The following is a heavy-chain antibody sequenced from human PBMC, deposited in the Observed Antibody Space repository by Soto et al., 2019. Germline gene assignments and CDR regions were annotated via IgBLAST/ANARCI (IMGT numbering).Heavy chain of an antibody. CDR3: ARDTVDCNSATCYSDAFDI. D-gene: IGHD2-2*01. V-gene: IGHV3-21*01. Sequence: EVQLVESGGGLVKPGGSLRLSCAVSGFTFRSYIMNWVRQAPGKGLEWVSSISGSSGYIYYADSVKGRFTTFRDNAKNSVYLQINSLRADDTAVYYCARDTVDCNSATCYSDAFDIWGQGTVVSVSS. CDR2: ISGSSGYI. J-gene: IGHJ3*02. CDR1: GFTFRSYI.